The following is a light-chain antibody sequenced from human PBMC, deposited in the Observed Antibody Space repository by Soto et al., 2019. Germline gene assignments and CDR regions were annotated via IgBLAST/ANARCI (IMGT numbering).Light chain of an antibody. Sequence: QSVLTQPASVSGSPGQSITISCTGTSSDVGGYNDVSWYQQHPGKGPKLMIYEVSNRPSGVSNRFSGSKSGNTATLTISGLQVEDEAGYYCSSYTSTTTRVFGTGTKVTVL. J-gene: IGLJ1*01. V-gene: IGLV2-14*03. CDR1: SSDVGGYND. CDR3: SSYTSTTTRV. CDR2: EVS.